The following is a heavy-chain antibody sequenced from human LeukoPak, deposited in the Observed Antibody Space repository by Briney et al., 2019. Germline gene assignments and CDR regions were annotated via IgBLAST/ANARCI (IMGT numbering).Heavy chain of an antibody. D-gene: IGHD6-19*01. J-gene: IGHJ4*02. CDR3: ASGRDILVAGPGGYFDY. CDR2: IGPGGGAT. Sequence: PGGSLRISCAASGFSFSDYHKNWVRQAPGKGLAWVSFIGPGGGATFFADSVKGRFTISTDSAKNSLYLQMNSLTADDTAVYYCASGRDILVAGPGGYFDYWGQGTLVTVSS. V-gene: IGHV3-11*01. CDR1: GFSFSDYH.